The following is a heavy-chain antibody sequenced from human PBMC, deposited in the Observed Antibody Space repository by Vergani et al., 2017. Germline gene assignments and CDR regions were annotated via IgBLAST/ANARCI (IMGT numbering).Heavy chain of an antibody. Sequence: QVQLVQSGAEVKKPGASVKVSCKASGYTFTSYYMHWVRQAPGQGLEWMGIINPSGGGTSYAQKFQGRVTMTRDTSTSTVYMELSSLRSEDTAVYYCARVRGGEDVGYGMDVWGQGTTVTVSS. J-gene: IGHJ6*02. CDR3: ARVRGGEDVGYGMDV. CDR1: GYTFTSYY. CDR2: INPSGGGT. D-gene: IGHD3-10*01. V-gene: IGHV1-46*01.